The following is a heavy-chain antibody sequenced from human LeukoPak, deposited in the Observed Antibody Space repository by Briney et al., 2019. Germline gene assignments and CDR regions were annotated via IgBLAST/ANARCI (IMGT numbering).Heavy chain of an antibody. CDR1: GYSFTSYW. Sequence: GESLKISCQGSGYSFTSYWIGWVREMPGKGLEWMGIIYPGDSDTRYSPSFQGQVTISADKSISTAYLQWSSLKASDTAMYFCAKSRSTYHFDYWDQGTLVTVSS. D-gene: IGHD2-2*01. J-gene: IGHJ4*02. CDR3: AKSRSTYHFDY. V-gene: IGHV5-51*01. CDR2: IYPGDSDT.